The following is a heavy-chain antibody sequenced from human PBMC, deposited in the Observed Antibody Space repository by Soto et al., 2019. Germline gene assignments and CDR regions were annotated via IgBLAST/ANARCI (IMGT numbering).Heavy chain of an antibody. CDR2: IYYSGST. Sequence: XXTLSLPFTVSGGSISSYYWRWIRQPPGKGLEWIGYIYYSGSTNYNPSLKSRVTISVDTSKNQFSLKLRSVTAADTAVYYCAGGELLWFGSDRGQGTLVTVSS. V-gene: IGHV4-59*01. D-gene: IGHD3-10*01. J-gene: IGHJ4*02. CDR1: GGSISSYY. CDR3: AGGELLWFGSD.